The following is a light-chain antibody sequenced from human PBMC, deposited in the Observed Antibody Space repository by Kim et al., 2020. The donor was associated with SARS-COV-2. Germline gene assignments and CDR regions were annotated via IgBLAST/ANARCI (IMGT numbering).Light chain of an antibody. CDR2: GVS. CDR3: QQYNSWPLT. CDR1: QSVSGL. Sequence: EIVMVQSPATLSVSPGERATLSCRASQSVSGLLAWYQRKPGQAPRLLIYGVSTRASGIPARFSGSGSGTEFTLTISSLQSEDFAVYYCQQYNSWPLTFGGGTKVDIK. J-gene: IGKJ4*01. V-gene: IGKV3-15*01.